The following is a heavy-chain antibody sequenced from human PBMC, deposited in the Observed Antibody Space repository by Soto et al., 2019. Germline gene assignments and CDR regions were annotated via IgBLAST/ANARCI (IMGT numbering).Heavy chain of an antibody. CDR2: IIPIFGTA. J-gene: IGHJ2*01. V-gene: IGHV1-69*13. Sequence: GASVKVSCQASGGTFSSYAISWVRQAPGQGLEWMGGIIPIFGTANYAQKFQGRVTITADESTSIAYMELSSLRSEDTAVYYCARGDYYILTGYSRRYWHFDLWGRGTLVTVSS. CDR3: ARGDYYILTGYSRRYWHFDL. CDR1: GGTFSSYA. D-gene: IGHD3-9*01.